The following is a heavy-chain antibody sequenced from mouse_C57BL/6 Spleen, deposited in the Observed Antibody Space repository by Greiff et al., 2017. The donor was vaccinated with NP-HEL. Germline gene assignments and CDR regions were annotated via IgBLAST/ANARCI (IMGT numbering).Heavy chain of an antibody. V-gene: IGHV1-81*01. D-gene: IGHD1-1*01. Sequence: VQLQESGAELARPGASVKLSCKASGYTFTSYGISWVKQRTGQGLEWIGEIYPRSGNTYYNEKFKGKATLTADKSSSTAYMELRSLTSEDSAVDYCARDYYGTLYAMDYWGQGTSVTVSS. CDR1: GYTFTSYG. CDR2: IYPRSGNT. CDR3: ARDYYGTLYAMDY. J-gene: IGHJ4*01.